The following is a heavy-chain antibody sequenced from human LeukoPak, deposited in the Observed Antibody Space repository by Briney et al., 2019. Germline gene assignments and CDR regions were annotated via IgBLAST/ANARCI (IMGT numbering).Heavy chain of an antibody. CDR1: GFTFSSYS. CDR2: ISSSRSYL. Sequence: GGSLRLSCAASGFTFSSYSMNWVRQAPGKGLEWVSSISSSRSYLYYADSVKGRFTISRDNAKNSLYLQMNSLRPRDTAVYYCARDEDLAAAGTGFDGWGQGTLVTVSS. CDR3: ARDEDLAAAGTGFDG. V-gene: IGHV3-21*01. J-gene: IGHJ4*02. D-gene: IGHD6-13*01.